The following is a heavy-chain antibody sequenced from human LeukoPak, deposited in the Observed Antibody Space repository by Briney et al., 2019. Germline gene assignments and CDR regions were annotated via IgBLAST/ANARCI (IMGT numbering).Heavy chain of an antibody. V-gene: IGHV3-64D*09. J-gene: IGHJ4*02. Sequence: GGSLRLSCSASGFTFSRYAMHWVRQAPGKGLECVSGINDNGGRTHYGDSVKGRFSISRDNSKNTLHLQMSTLRAEDTALYYCVKDVGGSYAFDYWGEGILVTVAS. CDR2: INDNGGRT. CDR1: GFTFSRYA. D-gene: IGHD1-26*01. CDR3: VKDVGGSYAFDY.